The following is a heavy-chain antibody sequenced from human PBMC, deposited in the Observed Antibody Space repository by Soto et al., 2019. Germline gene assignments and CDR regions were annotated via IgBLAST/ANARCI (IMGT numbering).Heavy chain of an antibody. D-gene: IGHD3-22*01. Sequence: ESGGGVVQPGRSLRLSCAASGFTFSSYAMHWVRQAPGKGLEWVAVISYDGSNKYYADSVKGRFTISRDNSKNTLYLQMNSLRAEDTAVYYCAREGYYYDSSGPKYYGMDVWGQGTTVTVSS. CDR2: ISYDGSNK. J-gene: IGHJ6*02. CDR1: GFTFSSYA. V-gene: IGHV3-30-3*01. CDR3: AREGYYYDSSGPKYYGMDV.